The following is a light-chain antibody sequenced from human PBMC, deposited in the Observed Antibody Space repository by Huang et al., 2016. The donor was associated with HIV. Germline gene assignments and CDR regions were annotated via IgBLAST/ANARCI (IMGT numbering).Light chain of an antibody. J-gene: IGKJ4*01. CDR2: AAS. CDR1: QSIRTY. Sequence: DIQMTQSPSSLSASVGDRVTITCRTSQSIRTYLNWYQQKPGKAPKILIYAASSLQGGVPTRLSGSGSGTDFTLTISSLQPEDFATYYCQQSYGATLTFGGGTKVEIK. CDR3: QQSYGATLT. V-gene: IGKV1-39*01.